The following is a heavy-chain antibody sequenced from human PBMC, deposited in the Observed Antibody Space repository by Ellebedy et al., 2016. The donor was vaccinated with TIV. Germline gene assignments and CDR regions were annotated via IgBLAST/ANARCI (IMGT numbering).Heavy chain of an antibody. V-gene: IGHV1-8*01. CDR2: MSPSSGNT. J-gene: IGHJ4*02. CDR3: WRGVIEGLDY. Sequence: AASVKVSCKASGYTFTGYDINWVRQATGQGLEWMGWMSPSSGNTGYAQKFQGRVTMTRDTSISTAYMELSSLRSDETAVYYCWRGVIEGLDYWGQGTLVTVSS. CDR1: GYTFTGYD. D-gene: IGHD2/OR15-2a*01.